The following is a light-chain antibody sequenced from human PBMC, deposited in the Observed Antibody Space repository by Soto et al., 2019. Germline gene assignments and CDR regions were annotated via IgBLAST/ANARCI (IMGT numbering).Light chain of an antibody. CDR2: EVS. Sequence: QSALTQPASVSGSPGQPITISCTGTSSHVGTYNLVSWYQQYSGKAPKLMIYEVSKRPSGVSNRFSGSKSGNTASLTISGLQAEDEADCYCCSYAGTNTYVLGTGTKVTVL. V-gene: IGLV2-23*02. CDR1: SSHVGTYNL. J-gene: IGLJ1*01. CDR3: CSYAGTNTYV.